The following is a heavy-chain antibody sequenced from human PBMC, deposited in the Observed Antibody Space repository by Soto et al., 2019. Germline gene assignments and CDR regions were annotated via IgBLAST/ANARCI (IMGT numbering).Heavy chain of an antibody. D-gene: IGHD6-6*01. CDR1: GFTFSSYA. Sequence: EVQLLESGGGWVQPGGSLRLSCAASGFTFSSYAMSWVRQAPGEGLEWVSAISGSGGSTYYADSVKGRFTISRDNSKNTLYLQMNSLRAEDTAVYYCAKPLSYSSSSGLVGHYYYYGMDVWGQGTTVTVSS. CDR3: AKPLSYSSSSGLVGHYYYYGMDV. V-gene: IGHV3-23*01. CDR2: ISGSGGST. J-gene: IGHJ6*02.